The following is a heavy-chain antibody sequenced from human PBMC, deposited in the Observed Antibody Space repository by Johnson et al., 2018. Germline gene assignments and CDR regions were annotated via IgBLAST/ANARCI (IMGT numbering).Heavy chain of an antibody. D-gene: IGHD3-22*01. V-gene: IGHV1-69*12. Sequence: QVQLVQSGAEVKKXGSSVKVSCKASGGTFSSYAISWVRQAPGQGLEWMGGIIPIFGTANYAQKFQGSVTITADESTSTAYMELSSLSAEDTAVYYCASSYYYDSSGYYYGDAFDIWGQGTMVTVSS. CDR1: GGTFSSYA. J-gene: IGHJ3*02. CDR3: ASSYYYDSSGYYYGDAFDI. CDR2: IIPIFGTA.